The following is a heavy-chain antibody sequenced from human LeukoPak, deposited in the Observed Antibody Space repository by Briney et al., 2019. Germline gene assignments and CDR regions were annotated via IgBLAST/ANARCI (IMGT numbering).Heavy chain of an antibody. Sequence: GRSLRLSCAASGFTFSDYGMHWVRQAPGKGLEWVALIYYDGSTKYFADSVKGRFTISRDNSRNTLYLQMSSLRVENTAVYYCARDRATRYFDYWGQGTLVTVSS. CDR3: ARDRATRYFDY. D-gene: IGHD2-15*01. CDR1: GFTFSDYG. CDR2: IYYDGSTK. J-gene: IGHJ4*02. V-gene: IGHV3-33*01.